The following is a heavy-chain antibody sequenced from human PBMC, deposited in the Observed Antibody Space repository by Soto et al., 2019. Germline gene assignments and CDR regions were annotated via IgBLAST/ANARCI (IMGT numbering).Heavy chain of an antibody. CDR2: MNTNSGNT. CDR3: ARMATSGTLNWFDP. J-gene: IGHJ5*02. V-gene: IGHV1-8*01. Sequence: QVQLVQSGAQVKKPGASVKVSCKASGYTFGNNDISWVRQATGQGLEWMGWMNTNSGNTGYAQKFQGRVSMTRNTSITTAYLELSSLRSDDTAIYYSARMATSGTLNWFDPWGQGTLVIVSS. CDR1: GYTFGNND.